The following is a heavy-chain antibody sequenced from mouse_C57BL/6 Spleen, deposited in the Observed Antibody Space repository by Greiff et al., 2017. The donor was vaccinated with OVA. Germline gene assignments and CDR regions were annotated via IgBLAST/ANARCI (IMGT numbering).Heavy chain of an antibody. J-gene: IGHJ4*01. CDR1: GFSLTSYG. CDR3: TRSSSPSYAMDY. CDR2: IWSGGGT. D-gene: IGHD1-1*01. V-gene: IGHV2-2*01. Sequence: QVQLQQSGPGLVQPSQTLSLTCTVSGFSLTSYGVHWVRQSPGKGLEWMGDIWSGGGTDYNAAFISRLSTSKDNSKSQVFFKMNSLQADDAAIYYCTRSSSPSYAMDYWGKGTSVTVSS.